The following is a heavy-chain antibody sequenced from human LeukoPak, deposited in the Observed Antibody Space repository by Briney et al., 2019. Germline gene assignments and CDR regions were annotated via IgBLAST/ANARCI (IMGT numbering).Heavy chain of an antibody. J-gene: IGHJ4*02. CDR2: VYYGGST. CDR1: GGSIGSSDYY. D-gene: IGHD3-22*01. Sequence: AETLSLTCTVSGGSIGSSDYYWGWIRQPPGKGLEWIGSVYYGGSTYYNPSLKRGVTISADASKNQFSLKLTSVTAADTAVCFCARHYDISRYYYSFDYWGQGTLVTVSS. CDR3: ARHYDISRYYYSFDY. V-gene: IGHV4-39*01.